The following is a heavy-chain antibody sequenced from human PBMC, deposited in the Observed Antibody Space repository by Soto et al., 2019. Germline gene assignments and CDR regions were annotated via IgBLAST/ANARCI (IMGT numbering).Heavy chain of an antibody. CDR1: GFTFSSYA. Sequence: GGSLRLSXTASGFTFSSYAMTWVRQAPGRGLEGVSGITASGGRTFYADSVKGRFTISRDNSRSTLYLQMNSLRAEDTAVYYCAKDTRYADYVRWFDSWGQGTLVTVSS. D-gene: IGHD4-17*01. CDR2: ITASGGRT. V-gene: IGHV3-23*01. CDR3: AKDTRYADYVRWFDS. J-gene: IGHJ5*01.